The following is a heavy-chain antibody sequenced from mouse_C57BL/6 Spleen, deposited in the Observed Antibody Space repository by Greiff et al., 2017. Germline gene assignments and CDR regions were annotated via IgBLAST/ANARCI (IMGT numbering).Heavy chain of an antibody. CDR3: ARWNGTDDY. V-gene: IGHV1-9*01. CDR1: GYTFTGYW. Sequence: QVQLKQSGAELMKPGAPGKLSRQATGYTFTGYWIEWVKQRPGHGLYWIGEILPGSGSTNYTEKFKGKATFTADTSSNTAYVQLSSLTTEDSAIYYCARWNGTDDYWGQGTTLTGSS. J-gene: IGHJ2*01. CDR2: ILPGSGST. D-gene: IGHD4-1*01.